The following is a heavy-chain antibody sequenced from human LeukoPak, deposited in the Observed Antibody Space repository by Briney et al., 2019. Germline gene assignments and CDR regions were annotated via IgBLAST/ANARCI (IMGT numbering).Heavy chain of an antibody. Sequence: PGGSLRLSCAASGFTFSSYSMNWVRQAPGKGLEWVSSISSSSSYIYYADSVKGRFTISRDNAKNSLYLQMNSLRAEDTAVYYCARGAAAAPYYFDYWGQGTLVTVSS. J-gene: IGHJ4*02. CDR2: ISSSSSYI. CDR3: ARGAAAAPYYFDY. V-gene: IGHV3-21*01. D-gene: IGHD6-13*01. CDR1: GFTFSSYS.